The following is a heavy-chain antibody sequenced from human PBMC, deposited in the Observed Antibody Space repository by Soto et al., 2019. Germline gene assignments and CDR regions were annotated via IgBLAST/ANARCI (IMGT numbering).Heavy chain of an antibody. D-gene: IGHD2-2*02. V-gene: IGHV3-13*05. CDR3: ARAYTGRLPRRADYYYAMDV. J-gene: IGHJ6*02. CDR1: GFTFSNFD. Sequence: GGSLRLSCATSGFTFSNFDMHWVRQAPGKGLEWVSAIGAARDPYYLGSVKGRFTISRENAKNSVYLQMNDLRAGDSAVYYCARAYTGRLPRRADYYYAMDVWGQGTTVTVSS. CDR2: IGAARDP.